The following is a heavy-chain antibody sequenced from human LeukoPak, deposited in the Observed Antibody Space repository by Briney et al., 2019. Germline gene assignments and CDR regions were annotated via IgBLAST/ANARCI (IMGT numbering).Heavy chain of an antibody. CDR1: GGSVSSGSYY. CDR2: IYYSGST. D-gene: IGHD3-22*01. J-gene: IGHJ6*02. Sequence: RASETLSLTCTVSGGSVSSGSYYWSWIRQPPGKGLEWIGYIYYSGSTNYNPSLKSRVTISVDTSKNQFSLKLSSVTAADTAVYYCASGIVANRIYYYYGMDVWGQGTTVTVSS. V-gene: IGHV4-61*01. CDR3: ASGIVANRIYYYYGMDV.